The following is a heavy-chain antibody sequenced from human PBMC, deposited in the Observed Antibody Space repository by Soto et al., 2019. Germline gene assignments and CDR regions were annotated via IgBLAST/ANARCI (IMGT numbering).Heavy chain of an antibody. V-gene: IGHV3-23*01. CDR3: AKDAAITFGGPVGY. D-gene: IGHD3-16*01. CDR2: ISGSGGST. J-gene: IGHJ4*02. Sequence: GGSLILSCAASGFTCSSYAMSWVRQAPGKGLEWVSAISGSGGSTYYADSVKGRFTISRDNSKNTLYLQMNSLRAEDTAVYYCAKDAAITFGGPVGYWGQGTLVSVSS. CDR1: GFTCSSYA.